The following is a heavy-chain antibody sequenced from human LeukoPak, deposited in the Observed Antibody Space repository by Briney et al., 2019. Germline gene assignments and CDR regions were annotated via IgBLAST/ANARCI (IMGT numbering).Heavy chain of an antibody. CDR2: INPNSGGT. D-gene: IGHD3-22*01. J-gene: IGHJ4*02. Sequence: ASVKVSCKASGYTFTGYYMHWVRQAPGQGLEWMGRINPNSGGTNYAQKFQGRVIMTRDTSISTAYMELSRLRSDDTAVYYCARDHYDSNFDYWGQGTLVTVSS. CDR3: ARDHYDSNFDY. V-gene: IGHV1-2*06. CDR1: GYTFTGYY.